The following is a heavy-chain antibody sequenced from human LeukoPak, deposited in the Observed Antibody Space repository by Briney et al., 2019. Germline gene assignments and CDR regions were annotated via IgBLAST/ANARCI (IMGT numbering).Heavy chain of an antibody. CDR2: IYYSGST. D-gene: IGHD3-22*01. J-gene: IGHJ3*02. Sequence: SETLSLTCTVSGGSISSSSYYWGWIRQPPGKGLEWIGSIYYSGSTYYNPSLKSRVTISVDTSKNQFSLKMTSVTAADTAVYYCASDSSGYPIWGQGTMVTVSS. V-gene: IGHV4-39*07. CDR3: ASDSSGYPI. CDR1: GGSISSSSYY.